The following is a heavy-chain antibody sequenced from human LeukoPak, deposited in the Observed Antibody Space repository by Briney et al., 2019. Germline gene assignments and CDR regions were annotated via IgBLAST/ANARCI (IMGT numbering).Heavy chain of an antibody. J-gene: IGHJ4*02. D-gene: IGHD3-22*01. Sequence: GGSLRLSCAASGFTFSIYAMSWVRQAPGKGLEWVSAISGSGGTAYYADSVKGRFTISRDNSKNTLYLQMNSLRAEDTAVYYCAKKGYYDGSGFYMYYFDHWGQGTLVTVSS. CDR3: AKKGYYDGSGFYMYYFDH. CDR2: ISGSGGTA. CDR1: GFTFSIYA. V-gene: IGHV3-23*01.